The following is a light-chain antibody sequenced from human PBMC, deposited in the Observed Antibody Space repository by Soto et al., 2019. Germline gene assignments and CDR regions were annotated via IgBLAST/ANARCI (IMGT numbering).Light chain of an antibody. J-gene: IGKJ1*01. Sequence: IVLPQSPSTLALSAGERATLSCRASQSVRSYLAWYQQKPGQAPRLLIYGASNRATGIPDRLSGSGSGTDFTLTISRLEPEDSAVYYCQQYGTSGTFGQGTKVDIK. V-gene: IGKV3-20*01. CDR1: QSVRSY. CDR2: GAS. CDR3: QQYGTSGT.